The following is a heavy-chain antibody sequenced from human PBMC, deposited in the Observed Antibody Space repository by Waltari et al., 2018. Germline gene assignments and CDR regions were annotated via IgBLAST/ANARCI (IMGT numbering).Heavy chain of an antibody. CDR2: ISGDSRFI. V-gene: IGHV3-21*01. CDR3: ARDRRGYFDY. Sequence: EVQLVESGGGLVKLGGSLRPSCEASGFTFSGYSMNWVRQAPGKGLEWVSSISGDSRFIYYADSVNGRFTISSDDAKNSLYLQMNSLRVEDTAVYYCARDRRGYFDYWGPGTLVSVSS. D-gene: IGHD3-16*01. CDR1: GFTFSGYS. J-gene: IGHJ4*02.